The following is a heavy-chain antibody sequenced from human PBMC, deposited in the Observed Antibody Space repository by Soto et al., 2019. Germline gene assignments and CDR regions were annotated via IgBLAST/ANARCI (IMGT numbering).Heavy chain of an antibody. D-gene: IGHD5-12*01. Sequence: ASVKVSCKASGYTFTSYYMHWVRQAPGQGLEWMGIINPSGGSTSYAQKFQGRVTMTRDTSTSTFYMELSSLRSEDTAVYYCARDGYSGYDLRETDAFDIWGQGTMVTVSS. V-gene: IGHV1-46*01. CDR1: GYTFTSYY. J-gene: IGHJ3*02. CDR3: ARDGYSGYDLRETDAFDI. CDR2: INPSGGST.